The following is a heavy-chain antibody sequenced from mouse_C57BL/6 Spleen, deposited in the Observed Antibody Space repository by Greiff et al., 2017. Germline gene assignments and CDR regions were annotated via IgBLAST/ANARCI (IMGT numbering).Heavy chain of an antibody. V-gene: IGHV1-80*01. CDR1: GYAFSSYW. D-gene: IGHD2-5*01. CDR2: IYPGDGDT. J-gene: IGHJ3*01. Sequence: QVQLQQSGAELVKPGASVKISCKASGYAFSSYWMNWVKQRPGKGLEWIGQIYPGDGDTNYNGKFKGKATLTADKSSSTAYMQLSSLTSEYSAVYFCASAYYSNYTWFAYWGQGTLVTVSA. CDR3: ASAYYSNYTWFAY.